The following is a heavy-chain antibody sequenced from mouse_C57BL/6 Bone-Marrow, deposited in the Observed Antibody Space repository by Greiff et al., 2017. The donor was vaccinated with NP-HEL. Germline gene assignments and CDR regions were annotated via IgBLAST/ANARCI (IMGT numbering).Heavy chain of an antibody. D-gene: IGHD3-2*02. V-gene: IGHV12-3*01. Sequence: VQLVESGPGLVKPSQSLFLTCSISGFPITSGYYWFWFRQSPGKPPAWTGYITHSGETSSLPSLQSPISITRDTSKNQYFLQLNVVTIEDAAMDFCSGDSSGYGDFYYWVQGTTLTVTS. J-gene: IGHJ2*01. CDR2: ITHSGET. CDR3: SGDSSGYGDFYY. CDR1: GFPITSGYY.